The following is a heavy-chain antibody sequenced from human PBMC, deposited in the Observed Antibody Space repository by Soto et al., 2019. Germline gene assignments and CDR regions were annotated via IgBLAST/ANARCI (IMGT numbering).Heavy chain of an antibody. V-gene: IGHV4-34*01. CDR3: ARDKITGLFDY. CDR1: GGSFSGYY. CDR2: INHSGST. Sequence: QVQLQQWGAGLLKPSETLSLTCAVYGGSFSGYYWTWIRQPPGTGLEWIGEINHSGSTNYNPSLKSRVTIKVDTSKHQFSLKLTAVTAADTAVYYCARDKITGLFDYWGQGTLVTVSS. D-gene: IGHD2-8*02. J-gene: IGHJ4*02.